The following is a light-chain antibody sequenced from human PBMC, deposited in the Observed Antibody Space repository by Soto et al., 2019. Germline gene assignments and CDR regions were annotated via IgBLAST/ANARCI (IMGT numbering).Light chain of an antibody. CDR2: GAS. CDR1: QRISSN. V-gene: IGKV3-15*01. CDR3: QQYNIWPPYT. J-gene: IGKJ2*01. Sequence: EIVMTQSPATLSVSPGERATLYCKASQRISSNLAWYQQKPGQPPRLLIYGASTRATGIPARFSGSGSETEFTLTISGLQSEDFALYYCQQYNIWPPYTFGQGTKVDIK.